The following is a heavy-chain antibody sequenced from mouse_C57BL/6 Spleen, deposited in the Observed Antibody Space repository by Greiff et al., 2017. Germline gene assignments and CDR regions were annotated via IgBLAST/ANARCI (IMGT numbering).Heavy chain of an antibody. CDR2: ISGGGGNT. Sequence: LVESGGGLVKPGGSLKLSCAASGFTFSSYTMSWVRQTPEKRLEWVATISGGGGNTYYPDSVKGRFTISRDNAKNTLYLQMSSLRSEDTALYYCARQETGYYFDYWGQGTTLTVSS. CDR1: GFTFSSYT. J-gene: IGHJ2*01. D-gene: IGHD4-1*01. CDR3: ARQETGYYFDY. V-gene: IGHV5-9*01.